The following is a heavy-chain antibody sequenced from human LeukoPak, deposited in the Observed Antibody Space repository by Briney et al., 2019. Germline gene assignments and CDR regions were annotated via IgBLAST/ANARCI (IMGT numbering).Heavy chain of an antibody. CDR1: GFTFSSYG. Sequence: PGGSLRLSCAASGFTFSSYGMHWVRQAPGKGLEWVAVIWYDGSNKYYADSVKRRFTISRDNSKNTLYLQMNNLRAEDTAVYYCAKGGRYCSGGSCYHSLPPYGGRGTLVTVSS. J-gene: IGHJ4*02. CDR2: IWYDGSNK. D-gene: IGHD2-15*01. V-gene: IGHV3-33*06. CDR3: AKGGRYCSGGSCYHSLPPY.